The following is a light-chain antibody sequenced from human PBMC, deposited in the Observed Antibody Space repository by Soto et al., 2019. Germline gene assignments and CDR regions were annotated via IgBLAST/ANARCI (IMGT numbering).Light chain of an antibody. CDR1: QSVSGTY. CDR2: GAS. CDR3: QQYGSSPYT. J-gene: IGKJ2*01. Sequence: EIVLTQSPGTLSLSPGERGTLSCRASQSVSGTYLAWYQQKPGQAPRLLIYGASSRATGIPDRFSGSGSGTDFTLTISRLEPEDVAVYYCQQYGSSPYTFGQGTKLEI. V-gene: IGKV3-20*01.